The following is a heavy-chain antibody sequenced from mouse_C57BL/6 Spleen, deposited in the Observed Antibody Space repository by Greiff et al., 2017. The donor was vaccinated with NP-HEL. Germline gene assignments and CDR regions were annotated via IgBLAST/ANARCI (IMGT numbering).Heavy chain of an antibody. J-gene: IGHJ4*01. Sequence: VQLQQSGAELARPGASVKMSCKASGYTFTSYTMHWVKQRPGQGLEWIGYINPSSGYTKYNQKFKDKATLTADKSSSTAYMQLSSLTSEDSAVYYCARYYYGSGAMDYWGQGTSVTVAS. D-gene: IGHD1-1*01. CDR2: INPSSGYT. CDR3: ARYYYGSGAMDY. V-gene: IGHV1-4*01. CDR1: GYTFTSYT.